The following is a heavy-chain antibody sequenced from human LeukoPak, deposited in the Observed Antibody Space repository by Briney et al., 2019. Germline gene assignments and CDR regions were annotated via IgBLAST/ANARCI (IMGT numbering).Heavy chain of an antibody. V-gene: IGHV3-43*01. Sequence: HPGGSLRLSCVASGFTFDDYTMHWVRQAPGKGLEWVSLISWDGGSTYYADSVKGRFTISRDNSKNSLYLQMNSLRTEDTALYYCAKDSWGIAAAGTGGIFDYWGQGTLVTVSS. D-gene: IGHD6-13*01. CDR2: ISWDGGST. CDR3: AKDSWGIAAAGTGGIFDY. J-gene: IGHJ4*02. CDR1: GFTFDDYT.